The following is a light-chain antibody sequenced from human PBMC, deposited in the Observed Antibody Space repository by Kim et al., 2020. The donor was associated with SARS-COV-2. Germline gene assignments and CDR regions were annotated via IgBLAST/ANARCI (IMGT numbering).Light chain of an antibody. Sequence: IVLTQSPGTLSLSPGERATLSCRASQSVSSSYLAWYQQKPGQAPRLLIYGASSRATGIPDRFSGSGSGTDFTLTISRLEPEDFAVYYCQQYGSSPPAGGTFCQGTKVDIK. CDR3: QQYGSSPPAGGT. CDR1: QSVSSSY. CDR2: GAS. V-gene: IGKV3-20*01. J-gene: IGKJ1*01.